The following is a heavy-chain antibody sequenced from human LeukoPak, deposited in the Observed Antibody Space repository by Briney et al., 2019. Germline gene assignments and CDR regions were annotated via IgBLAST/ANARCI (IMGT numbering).Heavy chain of an antibody. J-gene: IGHJ4*02. Sequence: GGSLRLSCAASGFTFSSYGMHWVRQAPGKGLEWVAVISYDGSNEYYADSVKGRFTISRDNSKNTLYLQMNSLRAEDTAVYYCAKTDSMIVVVISPGGYWGQGTLITVSS. CDR2: ISYDGSNE. CDR1: GFTFSSYG. CDR3: AKTDSMIVVVISPGGY. V-gene: IGHV3-30*18. D-gene: IGHD3-22*01.